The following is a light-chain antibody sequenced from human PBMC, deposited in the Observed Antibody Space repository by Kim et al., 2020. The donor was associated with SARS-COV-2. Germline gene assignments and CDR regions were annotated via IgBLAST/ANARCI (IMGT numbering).Light chain of an antibody. CDR2: EVS. Sequence: QSALTQPASVSGSPGQSITISCIGTSSDIGGYNYVSWYQQHPGKAPKLIVYEVSNRPSGVSNRFSGSKSGNTASLTISGLQAEDEAHYFCSSHRRAMTSRVFGGGTK. CDR1: SSDIGGYNY. J-gene: IGLJ3*02. V-gene: IGLV2-14*01. CDR3: SSHRRAMTSRV.